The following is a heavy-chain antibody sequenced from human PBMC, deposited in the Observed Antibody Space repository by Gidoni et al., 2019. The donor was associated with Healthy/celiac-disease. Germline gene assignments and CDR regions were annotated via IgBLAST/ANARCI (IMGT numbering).Heavy chain of an antibody. CDR1: GVPFSGFA. J-gene: IGHJ2*01. CDR2: IIPIFGTA. CDR3: ARDHYSHIVVVTAMSRSGWYFDL. V-gene: IGHV1-69*01. D-gene: IGHD2-21*02. Sequence: VQLVQSWAEVKKPVPSVKVSCTSSGVPFSGFAISWVRQAPGPGLEWMGGIIPIFGTANYAQKFQGRVTITADESTSTAYMELSSLRSEDTAVYYWARDHYSHIVVVTAMSRSGWYFDLWGRGTLVTVSS.